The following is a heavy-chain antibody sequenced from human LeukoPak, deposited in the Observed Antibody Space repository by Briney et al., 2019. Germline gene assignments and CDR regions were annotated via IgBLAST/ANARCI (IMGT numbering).Heavy chain of an antibody. J-gene: IGHJ4*02. CDR3: ARLSGLRQLVPRFDY. V-gene: IGHV4-34*01. D-gene: IGHD6-6*01. Sequence: SETLSLTCAVYGGSFSGYYWSWIRQPPGKGLEWIGEINHSGSTNYNPSLKSRVTISVDTSKNQFSLKLSSVTAADTAVYYCARLSGLRQLVPRFDYWGQGTLVTVSS. CDR2: INHSGST. CDR1: GGSFSGYY.